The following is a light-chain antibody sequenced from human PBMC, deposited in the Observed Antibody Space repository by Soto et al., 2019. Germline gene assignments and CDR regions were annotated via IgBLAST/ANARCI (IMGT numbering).Light chain of an antibody. CDR2: KAS. CDR1: QNINNW. V-gene: IGKV1-5*03. Sequence: DIQMTQSPSTLSASVGDTVTITCRASQNINNWLAWYQQKPGKAPKLLIYKASSLESGVPSKFSGSGSGTEFTLTISGLKPDDFATYYCQQYDTFSHTFGQGTKLEIK. J-gene: IGKJ2*01. CDR3: QQYDTFSHT.